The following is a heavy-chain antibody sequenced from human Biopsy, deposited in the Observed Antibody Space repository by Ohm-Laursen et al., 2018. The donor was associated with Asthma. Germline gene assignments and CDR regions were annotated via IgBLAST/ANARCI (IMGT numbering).Heavy chain of an antibody. D-gene: IGHD3-22*01. J-gene: IGHJ3*02. V-gene: IGHV3-30*03. CDR2: VSSDGHNK. CDR3: ARQSGQDYGDSSGFDI. CDR1: GFVFSQCG. Sequence: RSLRLSCTASGFVFSQCGMHWVRQGPGKGLEWVALVSSDGHNKYYEDSVKGRFTISRDNSKLRLYLEINSLRVEDLAVYFCARQSGQDYGDSSGFDIWGQGTKVAVSS.